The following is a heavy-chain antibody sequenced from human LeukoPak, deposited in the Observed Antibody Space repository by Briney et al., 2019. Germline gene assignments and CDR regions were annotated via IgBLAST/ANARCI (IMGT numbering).Heavy chain of an antibody. CDR3: ARGYYGDYVSDSYFQH. CDR2: IYYSGST. CDR1: GGSISSYY. V-gene: IGHV4-59*01. Sequence: SETLSLTCTVSGGSISSYYWSWIRQPPGKGLEWIGYIYYSGSTNYNPSLKSRVTISVDTTKNQFSLKLSSVTAADTAVYYCARGYYGDYVSDSYFQHWGQGTLVTVSS. D-gene: IGHD4-17*01. J-gene: IGHJ1*01.